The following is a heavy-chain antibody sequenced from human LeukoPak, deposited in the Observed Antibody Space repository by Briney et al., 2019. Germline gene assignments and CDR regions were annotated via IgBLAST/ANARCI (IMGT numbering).Heavy chain of an antibody. Sequence: GGSLRLSCAASGFTFSSYAMHWVRQAPGKGLEWVAVISYDGSNKYYADSVKGRFTISRDNSKNTLYLQMNSLRAGDTAVYYCARAHSTQWIAGNDYWGQGTLVTVSS. D-gene: IGHD5-12*01. CDR1: GFTFSSYA. V-gene: IGHV3-30-3*01. CDR3: ARAHSTQWIAGNDY. CDR2: ISYDGSNK. J-gene: IGHJ4*02.